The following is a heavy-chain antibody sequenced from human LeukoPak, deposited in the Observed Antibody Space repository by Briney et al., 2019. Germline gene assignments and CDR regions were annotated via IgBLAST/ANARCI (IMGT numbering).Heavy chain of an antibody. Sequence: SETLSLTCAVYGGSFSGYYWSWIRQPPGKGLEWIGEINHSGSTNYNPSLKSRVTISVDTSKNQFSLKLSSVTAADTAVYYCARADRIQKIRLFDYWGQGTLVTVPS. CDR2: INHSGST. V-gene: IGHV4-34*01. J-gene: IGHJ4*02. CDR1: GGSFSGYY. CDR3: ARADRIQKIRLFDY. D-gene: IGHD1-1*01.